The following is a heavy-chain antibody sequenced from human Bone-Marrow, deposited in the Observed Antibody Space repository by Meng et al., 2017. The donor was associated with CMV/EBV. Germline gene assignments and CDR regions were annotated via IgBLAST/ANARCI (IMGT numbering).Heavy chain of an antibody. V-gene: IGHV1-2*02. Sequence: ASVKVSCKASGYTFTDSYIHWVRQAPGQGLEWMGFISPNNGGTLSAQKFQDRVTLSRETSISAAHMELSSLTSDDTAVYYCVRDKGGAFDYWGQGTRVTVSS. CDR2: ISPNNGGT. CDR1: GYTFTDSY. CDR3: VRDKGGAFDY. D-gene: IGHD2-15*01. J-gene: IGHJ4*02.